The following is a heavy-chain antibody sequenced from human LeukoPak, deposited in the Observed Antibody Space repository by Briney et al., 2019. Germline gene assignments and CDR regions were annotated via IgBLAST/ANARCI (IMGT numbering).Heavy chain of an antibody. V-gene: IGHV3-23*01. CDR1: GFTFSTYA. D-gene: IGHD3-22*01. Sequence: PGGSLRLSCAASGFTFSTYAVSWVRQAPGKGLEWVSAISGSGGSTYYADFVKGRFTISRDNSKNTVYLQMNSLRAEDTAVYYCAKPAKYDSNGYYSPFDYWGQGTLVTVSS. CDR2: ISGSGGST. CDR3: AKPAKYDSNGYYSPFDY. J-gene: IGHJ4*02.